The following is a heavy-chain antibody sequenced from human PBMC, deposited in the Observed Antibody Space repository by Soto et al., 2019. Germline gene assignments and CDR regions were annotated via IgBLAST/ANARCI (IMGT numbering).Heavy chain of an antibody. J-gene: IGHJ3*02. Sequence: GESLKISCKGSGYSFTSYWIGWVRQMPGKGLEWMGIIYPGDSDTRYSPSFQGQVTISADKSISTAYLQWSSLKASDTAMYYCARLKPLGYCSGGSCPGAFDIWGQGIMVTVSS. CDR1: GYSFTSYW. V-gene: IGHV5-51*01. CDR2: IYPGDSDT. D-gene: IGHD2-15*01. CDR3: ARLKPLGYCSGGSCPGAFDI.